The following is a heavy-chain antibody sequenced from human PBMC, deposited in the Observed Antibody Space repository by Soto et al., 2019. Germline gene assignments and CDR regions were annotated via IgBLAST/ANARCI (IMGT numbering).Heavy chain of an antibody. Sequence: GRSLRLSCAASGFTFSSYAMSCVRQAPGKGLEWVSAISGSGGSTYYADSVKGRFTISRDNSKNTLYLQMNSLRAEDTAVYYCATSGELNYYYYGMDVWGQGTTVTVSS. CDR2: ISGSGGST. CDR3: ATSGELNYYYYGMDV. CDR1: GFTFSSYA. V-gene: IGHV3-23*01. D-gene: IGHD1-1*01. J-gene: IGHJ6*02.